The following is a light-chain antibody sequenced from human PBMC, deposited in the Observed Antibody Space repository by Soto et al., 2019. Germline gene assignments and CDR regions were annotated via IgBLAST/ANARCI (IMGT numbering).Light chain of an antibody. Sequence: MNMSPSALFEYAGYRVTSTCGASQGIRNDLGWYQQKPGKAPKLLIYAASSLQSGVPSRFSGSGSGTDFTLTISSLQPEDFATYYCLQDYNYPRPFGQGTKVDVK. J-gene: IGKJ1*01. V-gene: IGKV1-6*01. CDR1: QGIRND. CDR2: AAS. CDR3: LQDYNYPRP.